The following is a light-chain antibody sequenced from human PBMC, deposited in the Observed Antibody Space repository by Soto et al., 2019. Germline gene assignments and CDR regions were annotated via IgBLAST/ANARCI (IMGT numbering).Light chain of an antibody. Sequence: DLVMTQSPLSLPVTPGEPASISCRSSQSLLHSNGFNYLDWYLQKPGQSPQLLIYLGSTRASGVPDRFSGSGSGTDFTLKISRVGAEDVGVYYCMQALQTGWTFGQGTKVEIK. CDR1: QSLLHSNGFNY. J-gene: IGKJ1*01. V-gene: IGKV2-28*01. CDR3: MQALQTGWT. CDR2: LGS.